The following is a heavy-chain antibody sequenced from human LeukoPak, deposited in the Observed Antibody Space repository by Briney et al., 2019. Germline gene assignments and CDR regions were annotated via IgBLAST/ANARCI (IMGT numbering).Heavy chain of an antibody. CDR2: ISGSGVNT. CDR3: AKGSVAMIATNYFDS. D-gene: IGHD2-15*01. CDR1: GFTFRSYG. V-gene: IGHV3-23*01. Sequence: GGSLRLSCAASGFTFRSYGMTWVRQAPGKGLEWVSTISGSGVNTYYADSVKGRFTISRDNAKNTLFLQMNSLRAEDTAVYYCAKGSVAMIATNYFDSWGQGTLVTVSS. J-gene: IGHJ4*02.